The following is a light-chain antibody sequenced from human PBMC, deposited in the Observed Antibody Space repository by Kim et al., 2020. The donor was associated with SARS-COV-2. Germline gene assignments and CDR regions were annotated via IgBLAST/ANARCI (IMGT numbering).Light chain of an antibody. J-gene: IGKJ1*01. Sequence: DIQMTQSPSTLSASVGDRVTITCRASQSISSWLAWYQQKGGEATKLLVYKASSLESGVPSRFSGSGSGTEFTLTISSLQPDDFATYYCQQYNSSPWTFGQGTKVDIK. CDR2: KAS. V-gene: IGKV1-5*03. CDR3: QQYNSSPWT. CDR1: QSISSW.